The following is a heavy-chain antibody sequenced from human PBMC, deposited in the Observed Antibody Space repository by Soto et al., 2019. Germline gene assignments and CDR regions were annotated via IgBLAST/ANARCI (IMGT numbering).Heavy chain of an antibody. J-gene: IGHJ5*02. V-gene: IGHV1-2*02. D-gene: IGHD3-16*01. CDR1: GFSFTGYY. CDR3: AKDLTRQLAYWLDP. Sequence: ASVKGSCKASGFSFTGYYIHWLRQAPGQGLEWMGWINAHSGGTEYAQKFQGRVTLTRDTSIATAYLTLTSLTSDDTALYYCAKDLTRQLAYWLDPSGPG. CDR2: INAHSGGT.